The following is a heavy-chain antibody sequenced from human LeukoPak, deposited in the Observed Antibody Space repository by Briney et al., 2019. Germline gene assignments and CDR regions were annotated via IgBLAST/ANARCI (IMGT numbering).Heavy chain of an antibody. CDR3: ARDRLRLGELSRPTTVDP. J-gene: IGHJ5*02. D-gene: IGHD3-16*02. CDR2: ISGSGGST. CDR1: GFTFSSYD. V-gene: IGHV3-23*01. Sequence: GGTLRLSCAASGFTFSSYDMSWVRQAPGKGLEWVSGISGSGGSTYYADSVKGRFTISRDNSKNTLYLQMNSLRAEDTAVYYCARDRLRLGELSRPTTVDPWGQGTLVTVSS.